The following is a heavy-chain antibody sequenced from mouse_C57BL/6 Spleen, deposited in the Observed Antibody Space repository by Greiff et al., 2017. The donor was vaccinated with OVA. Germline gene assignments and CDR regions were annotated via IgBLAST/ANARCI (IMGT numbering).Heavy chain of an antibody. CDR1: GYTFTSYT. J-gene: IGHJ1*03. Sequence: QVQLQQSGAELARPGASVKMSCKASGYTFTSYTMHWVQQRPGQGLEWIGYINPSSGYTKYNQKFKDKAPLTADKSSSTAYMQLSSLTSEDSAVYYCAREVTTYWYFDVWGTGTTVTVSS. CDR2: INPSSGYT. V-gene: IGHV1-4*01. CDR3: AREVTTYWYFDV. D-gene: IGHD2-12*01.